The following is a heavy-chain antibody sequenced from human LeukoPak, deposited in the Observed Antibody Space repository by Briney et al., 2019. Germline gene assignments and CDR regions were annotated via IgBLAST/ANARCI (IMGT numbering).Heavy chain of an antibody. V-gene: IGHV4-59*12. J-gene: IGHJ6*03. CDR1: GGSISSYY. CDR3: AREFYNMDV. CDR2: IYYSGST. Sequence: SETLSLTCTVSGGSISSYYWSWIRQSPGKGLEWIGYIYYSGSTNYNPSLKSRVTISVDTSKNQFSLKLSSVTAADTAVYYCAREFYNMDVWGKGTTVTVSS.